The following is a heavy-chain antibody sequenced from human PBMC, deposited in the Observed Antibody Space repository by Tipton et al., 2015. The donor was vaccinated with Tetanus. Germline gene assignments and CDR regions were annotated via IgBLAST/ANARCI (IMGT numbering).Heavy chain of an antibody. Sequence: SLRLSCAASGFTFSSYSMNWVRQAPGKGLEWVAVISYDGSNKYYADPVKGRFTISRDNSKNTLYLQMNSLRAEDTALYYCAKDNGGYSSSWRYGMDVWGQGTTVTVSS. CDR1: GFTFSSYS. J-gene: IGHJ6*02. V-gene: IGHV3-30*18. CDR2: ISYDGSNK. D-gene: IGHD6-13*01. CDR3: AKDNGGYSSSWRYGMDV.